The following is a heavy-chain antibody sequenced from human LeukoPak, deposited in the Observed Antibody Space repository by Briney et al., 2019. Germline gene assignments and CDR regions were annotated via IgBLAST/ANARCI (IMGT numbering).Heavy chain of an antibody. CDR3: AKGYSMVRGVRDFDY. CDR1: GFTLSSYG. CDR2: IRYDGSNK. D-gene: IGHD3-10*01. V-gene: IGHV3-30*02. J-gene: IGHJ4*02. Sequence: GGSLRLSCAASGFTLSSYGMHWVRQAPGKGLEWVAFIRYDGSNKYYADSVKGRFTISRDNSKNTLYLQMNSLRAEDTAVYYCAKGYSMVRGVRDFDYWGQGTLVTVSS.